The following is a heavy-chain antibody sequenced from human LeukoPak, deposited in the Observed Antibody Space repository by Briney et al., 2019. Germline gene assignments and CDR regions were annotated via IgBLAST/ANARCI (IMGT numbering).Heavy chain of an antibody. CDR3: AKDYVANY. D-gene: IGHD3-16*01. CDR2: IKDDGSEK. CDR1: GFTFRNYW. Sequence: GGSLRLSCVASGFTFRNYWMSWVRQAPGKGLEWVANIKDDGSEKYYVDSVKGRFTISRDNAKNSLYLQMNSLRAEDTAVYYCAKDYVANYWGQGTLVTVSS. V-gene: IGHV3-7*04. J-gene: IGHJ4*02.